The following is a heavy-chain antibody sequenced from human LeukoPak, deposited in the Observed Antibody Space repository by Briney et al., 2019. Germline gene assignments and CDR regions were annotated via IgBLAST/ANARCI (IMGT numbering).Heavy chain of an antibody. CDR2: LSYDGNYK. Sequence: GRSLRLSCAASGFTFSSYGMHWVRQAPGKGLEWVAVLSYDGNYKYYADSVKGRFAISRDNSENTLYLQMNSLRVEDTAVYYCARYAEYAVSTPCYWGQGTLVTVSA. CDR3: ARYAEYAVSTPCY. J-gene: IGHJ4*02. V-gene: IGHV3-30*03. D-gene: IGHD2-8*01. CDR1: GFTFSSYG.